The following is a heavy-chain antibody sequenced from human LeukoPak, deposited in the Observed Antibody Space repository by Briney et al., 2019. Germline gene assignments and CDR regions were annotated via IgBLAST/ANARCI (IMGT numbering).Heavy chain of an antibody. V-gene: IGHV4-59*01. Sequence: PSEPLSLTCTVSGVSISSYYWSWLRQPPGKGLEWIGYIYYSGSTNYNPSLQSRVTISVDRSKNQFSLKLSSVTAADTAVYYCARAQTTVTQGPDAFDIWGQGTMVTVSS. J-gene: IGHJ3*02. D-gene: IGHD4-17*01. CDR1: GVSISSYY. CDR3: ARAQTTVTQGPDAFDI. CDR2: IYYSGST.